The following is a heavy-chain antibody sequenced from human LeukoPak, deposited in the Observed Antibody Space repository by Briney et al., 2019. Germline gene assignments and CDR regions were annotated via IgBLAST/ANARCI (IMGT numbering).Heavy chain of an antibody. CDR3: ARIVGGDMDY. J-gene: IGHJ4*02. Sequence: SETLSLTCAVYGGSFSGYYWSWIRQPPGKGLEWIGEINHSGSTNYNPSLKSRVTISVDTSKNQFSLKLSSVTAADTAVYYCARIVGGDMDYWGQGTLVTVSS. CDR1: GGSFSGYY. V-gene: IGHV4-34*01. D-gene: IGHD2-21*01. CDR2: INHSGST.